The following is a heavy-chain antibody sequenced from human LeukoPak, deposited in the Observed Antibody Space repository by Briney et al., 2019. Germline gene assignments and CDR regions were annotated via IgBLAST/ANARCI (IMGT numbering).Heavy chain of an antibody. CDR3: ARGYPLSTTAAGTYFQH. V-gene: IGHV1-2*02. CDR1: GYTFSGYY. J-gene: IGHJ1*01. D-gene: IGHD6-13*01. Sequence: ASVKVSFKASGYTFSGYYMHWVRQAPGQGLEWMGWINPNSGGTNYAQKFQGRVTMTRDTSISTAYMELSRLRSDDTAVYYCARGYPLSTTAAGTYFQHWGQGTLVTVSS. CDR2: INPNSGGT.